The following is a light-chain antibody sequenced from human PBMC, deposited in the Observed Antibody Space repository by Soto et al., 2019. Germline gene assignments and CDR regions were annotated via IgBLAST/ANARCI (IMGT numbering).Light chain of an antibody. CDR2: GAS. V-gene: IGKV3-20*01. CDR3: HHCQSWSQT. CDR1: QSVSSNY. J-gene: IGKJ1*01. Sequence: EIVLTQSPCTLSLSPGERATLSCRASQSVSSNYLAWYQQKPGQAPRLLIYGASSRATGIPDRFSGSGSGTGFTLTISGVQPEDFAIYYCHHCQSWSQTFGQGTKVDIK.